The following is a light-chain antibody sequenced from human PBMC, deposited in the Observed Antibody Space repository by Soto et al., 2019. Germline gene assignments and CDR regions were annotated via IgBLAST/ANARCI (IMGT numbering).Light chain of an antibody. V-gene: IGKV3-20*01. CDR2: GAS. CDR1: LIIGSNY. CDR3: QQYGSSPLFT. J-gene: IGKJ3*01. Sequence: EIVLTQSPGTLSLSPGERATLSCRASLIIGSNYLAWYQQKPGQAPRLLIYGASNRAAGIPDRFSGSGSGTDFTLTISRLEPEDFAVYYCQQYGSSPLFTFGPGTQVDI.